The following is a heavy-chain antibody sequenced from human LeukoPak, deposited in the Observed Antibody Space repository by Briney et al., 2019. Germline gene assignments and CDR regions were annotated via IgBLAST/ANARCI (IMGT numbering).Heavy chain of an antibody. CDR2: ISGSGDST. J-gene: IGHJ4*02. CDR3: AKAVSPVDVGY. D-gene: IGHD5-12*01. V-gene: IGHV3-23*01. CDR1: GFTFSSYA. Sequence: GGSLRLSCAASGFTFSSYAMSRVRQAPGKGLEWVSAISGSGDSTYYADAVKGRFTISRDNSKNTLNLQMNSLRADDTAVYFCAKAVSPVDVGYWGRGTLVTVSS.